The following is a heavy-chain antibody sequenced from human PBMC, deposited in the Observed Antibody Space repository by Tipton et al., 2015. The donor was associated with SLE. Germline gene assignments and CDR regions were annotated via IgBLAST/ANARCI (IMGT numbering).Heavy chain of an antibody. CDR2: IDDRGRT. D-gene: IGHD6-13*01. CDR1: GDSLSSCY. Sequence: TLSLTCTVSGDSLSSCYWHWIRQPPGKGLEWIGSIDDRGRTTYSPSLRSRVTISSTTATNQFSLSLASVTAADTAVYYCARSYSSSWYPAFDIWGQGTMVTVSS. J-gene: IGHJ3*02. CDR3: ARSYSSSWYPAFDI. V-gene: IGHV4-59*12.